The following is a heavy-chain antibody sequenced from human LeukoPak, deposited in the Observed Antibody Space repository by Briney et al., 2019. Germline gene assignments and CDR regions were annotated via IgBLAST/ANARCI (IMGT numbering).Heavy chain of an antibody. CDR3: ARGKRGDIVVVPAADY. CDR1: GYTFTSYD. CDR2: MNPNSGNT. Sequence: ASVKVSCKASGYTFTSYDINWVRQATGQGLEWMGWMNPNSGNTGYAQKFQGRVTMTRNTSISTAYMELSSLRSEDTAVYYCARGKRGDIVVVPAADYWGQGTLVTVSS. V-gene: IGHV1-8*01. J-gene: IGHJ4*02. D-gene: IGHD2-2*01.